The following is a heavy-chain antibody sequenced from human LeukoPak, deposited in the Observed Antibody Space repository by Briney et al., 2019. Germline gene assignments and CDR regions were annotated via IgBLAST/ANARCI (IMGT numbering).Heavy chain of an antibody. CDR3: ARGRRYGGSYLRAFDI. Sequence: SETLSLTCSVSGGSISSYFWRWIRQPPGKGLEWIGYISYGVSTNYNPSLKSRVTTSLDTSKNQFSLKLSSVTAADTAVYYCARGRRYGGSYLRAFDIWGQGTMVTVSS. J-gene: IGHJ3*02. V-gene: IGHV4-59*08. CDR2: ISYGVST. D-gene: IGHD1-26*01. CDR1: GGSISSYF.